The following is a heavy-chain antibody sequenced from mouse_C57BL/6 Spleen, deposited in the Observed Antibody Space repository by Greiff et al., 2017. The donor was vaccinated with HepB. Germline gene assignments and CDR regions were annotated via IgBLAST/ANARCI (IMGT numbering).Heavy chain of an antibody. V-gene: IGHV1-19*01. Sequence: VQLQQSGPVLVKPGASVKMSCKASGYTFTDYYMNWVKQSHGKSLEWIGVINPYNGGTSYNQKFKGKATLTVDKSSSTAYMELNSLTSEDSAVYYCAQKGTYYFDYWGQGTTLTVSS. CDR2: INPYNGGT. J-gene: IGHJ2*01. CDR1: GYTFTDYY. CDR3: AQKGTYYFDY.